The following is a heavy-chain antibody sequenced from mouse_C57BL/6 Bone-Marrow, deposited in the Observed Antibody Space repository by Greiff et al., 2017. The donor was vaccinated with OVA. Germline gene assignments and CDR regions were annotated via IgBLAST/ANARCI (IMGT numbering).Heavy chain of an antibody. Sequence: QVQLKESGPGLVQPSQSLSITCTASGFSLTSYGVHWVRQSPGKGLEWLGVIWSGGSTDYNAAFMSSLSTTKDNSKSQVSFKMNSLQADDTTIYYCAEMTYYGSSLAYWGQGTLVTVSA. CDR2: IWSGGST. V-gene: IGHV2-5*01. D-gene: IGHD1-1*01. CDR3: AEMTYYGSSLAY. J-gene: IGHJ3*01. CDR1: GFSLTSYG.